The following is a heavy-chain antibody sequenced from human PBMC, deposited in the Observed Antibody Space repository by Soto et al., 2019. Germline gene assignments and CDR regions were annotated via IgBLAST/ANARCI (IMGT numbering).Heavy chain of an antibody. CDR3: ARATVTSYYFDY. D-gene: IGHD4-17*01. V-gene: IGHV3-30-3*01. J-gene: IGHJ4*02. CDR1: GFTFSKYA. Sequence: QVQLVESGGAVVQPGRSLRLSCAASGFTFSKYAIHWVRQAPGKGLEWVALISYDGSSKYYADSVKGRFTISRDTSKNTLYLQMSSLRTEDTAVYYCARATVTSYYFDYWGQGSLVTVSS. CDR2: ISYDGSSK.